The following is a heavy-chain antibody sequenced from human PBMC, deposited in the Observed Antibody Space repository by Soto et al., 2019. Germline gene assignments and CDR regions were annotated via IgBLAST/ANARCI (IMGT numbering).Heavy chain of an antibody. CDR2: MSCYNGNT. CDR1: GYTFTNYG. CDR3: ARRLVKAAAGTSLNWFDP. V-gene: IGHV1-18*04. D-gene: IGHD6-13*01. J-gene: IGHJ5*02. Sequence: GASVKVSCKASGYTFTNYGIPWVRQAPGPGLDGTGWMSCYNGNTNYAEKWKARVTMTTETSTSTVYREWRRLRSDDTAVYYCARRLVKAAAGTSLNWFDPWGQGTLVTFSS.